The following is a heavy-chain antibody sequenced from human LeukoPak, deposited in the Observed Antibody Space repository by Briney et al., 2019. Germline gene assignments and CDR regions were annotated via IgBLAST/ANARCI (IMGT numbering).Heavy chain of an antibody. CDR3: ARYSSRSGYYGMDV. V-gene: IGHV4-4*07. Sequence: SETLSLTCTVSGGSISSYYWSWIRQPAGKGLEWIGRIYTSGSTNYNPSLKSRVTMSVDTSKNQFSLKLSSVTAADTAVYYCARYSSRSGYYGMDVWGQGTTVTVSS. CDR1: GGSISSYY. J-gene: IGHJ6*02. D-gene: IGHD6-13*01. CDR2: IYTSGST.